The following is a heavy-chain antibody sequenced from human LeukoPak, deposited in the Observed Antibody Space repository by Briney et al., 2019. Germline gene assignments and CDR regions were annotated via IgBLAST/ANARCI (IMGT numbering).Heavy chain of an antibody. CDR1: GYIFTAYY. CDR2: INPNSGGT. CDR3: ARSCSSTSCPTAIFQGFDP. Sequence: GASVKVSCKASGYIFTAYYMHWVRQAPGQGLEWMGWINPNSGGTNYAQKFQGRVTMTRDTSISTAYMELSSLRSEDTAVYYCARSCSSTSCPTAIFQGFDPWGQGTLVTVSS. V-gene: IGHV1-2*02. J-gene: IGHJ5*02. D-gene: IGHD2-2*01.